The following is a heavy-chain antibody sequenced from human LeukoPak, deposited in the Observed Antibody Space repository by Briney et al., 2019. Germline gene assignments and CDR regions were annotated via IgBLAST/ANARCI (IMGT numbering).Heavy chain of an antibody. D-gene: IGHD6-13*01. J-gene: IGHJ5*02. CDR3: ARGYSSSWYEDWFDP. Sequence: GGSLRLSCAASGFTFSSYSMNWVRQAPGKGLEWVSSISSSSSYIYYADSVKGRFTISRDNAKNSLYLQMNSLRAEDTAVYYCARGYSSSWYEDWFDPRGQGTLVTVSS. CDR2: ISSSSSYI. V-gene: IGHV3-21*01. CDR1: GFTFSSYS.